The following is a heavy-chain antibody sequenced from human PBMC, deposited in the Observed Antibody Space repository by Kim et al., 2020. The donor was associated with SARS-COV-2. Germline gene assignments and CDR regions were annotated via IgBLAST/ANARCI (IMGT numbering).Heavy chain of an antibody. V-gene: IGHV3-48*03. CDR2: ISSSGSTI. D-gene: IGHD5-18*01. J-gene: IGHJ4*02. CDR1: GFTFSSYE. Sequence: GGSLRLSCAASGFTFSSYEMNWVRQAPGKGLEWVSYISSSGSTIYYADSVKGRFTISRDNAKNSLYLQMNSLRAEDTAVYYCARGEGGYSYGWDYWGQGTLVTVSS. CDR3: ARGEGGYSYGWDY.